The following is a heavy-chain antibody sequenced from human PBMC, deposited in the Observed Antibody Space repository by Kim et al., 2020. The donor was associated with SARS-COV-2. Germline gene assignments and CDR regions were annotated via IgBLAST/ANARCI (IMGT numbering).Heavy chain of an antibody. V-gene: IGHV1-46*01. CDR1: GYTFSRFY. J-gene: IGHJ4*02. CDR2: VNPNTGVA. D-gene: IGHD1-26*01. Sequence: ASVKVSCKASGYTFSRFYVHWLRQGPGQGPEWMGIVNPNTGVATYAQRFQDRVTMSSVLSTNTAFMELTSLRSDDTAVYFCARSIVGTSTPYYFDYWGQGSLATVSS. CDR3: ARSIVGTSTPYYFDY.